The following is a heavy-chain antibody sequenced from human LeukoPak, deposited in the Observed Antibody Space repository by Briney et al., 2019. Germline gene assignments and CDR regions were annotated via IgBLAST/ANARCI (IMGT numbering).Heavy chain of an antibody. CDR1: GYTFTSYA. Sequence: SVKVSCKASGYTFTSYAISWVRQAPGQGLEWMGRIIPILGIANYARKFQGRVTITADKSTSTAYMELSSLRSEDTAVYYCARELRYFDWSFDYWGQGTLVTVSS. V-gene: IGHV1-69*04. CDR2: IIPILGIA. CDR3: ARELRYFDWSFDY. J-gene: IGHJ4*02. D-gene: IGHD3-9*01.